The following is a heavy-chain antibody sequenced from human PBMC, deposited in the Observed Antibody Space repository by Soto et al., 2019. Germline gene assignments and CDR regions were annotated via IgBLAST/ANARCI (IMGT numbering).Heavy chain of an antibody. D-gene: IGHD3-16*02. Sequence: PGGSLRLSCAASGFTFSGSAMHWVRQASGKGLEWVGRIRSKANSYATAYAASVKGRFTISRDDSKNTAYLQMNSPRTEDTAVYYCTRPPMITFGGVIVTSDYWGQGTLVTVSS. J-gene: IGHJ4*02. CDR1: GFTFSGSA. CDR3: TRPPMITFGGVIVTSDY. CDR2: IRSKANSYAT. V-gene: IGHV3-73*01.